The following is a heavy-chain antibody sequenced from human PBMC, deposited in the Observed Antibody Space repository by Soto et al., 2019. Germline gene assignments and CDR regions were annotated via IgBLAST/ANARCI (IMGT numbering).Heavy chain of an antibody. J-gene: IGHJ6*02. D-gene: IGHD4-17*01. CDR2: INHSGST. Sequence: SETLSLTCAVYGGSFSGYYWSWIRQPPGKGLEWIGEINHSGSTYYNPSLKSRVTISVDTSKDQFSLKLSSVTATDTAVYYCARHGNTVTTGYYYAMDVWGQGTTVTVSS. V-gene: IGHV4-34*01. CDR1: GGSFSGYY. CDR3: ARHGNTVTTGYYYAMDV.